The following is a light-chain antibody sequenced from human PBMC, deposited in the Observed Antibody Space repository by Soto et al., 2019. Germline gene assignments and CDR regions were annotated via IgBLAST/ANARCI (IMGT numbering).Light chain of an antibody. Sequence: EIVMTQSPATLSVSPGDRATLSCRASQSVSGNLAWYQQKPGQAPSLLIYGTSTRATVVPARFSGGGSGTDFTLTISSLQPEDFASYFCQQGYNHPRTFGQGTKVDI. J-gene: IGKJ1*01. CDR3: QQGYNHPRT. V-gene: IGKV3-15*01. CDR1: QSVSGN. CDR2: GTS.